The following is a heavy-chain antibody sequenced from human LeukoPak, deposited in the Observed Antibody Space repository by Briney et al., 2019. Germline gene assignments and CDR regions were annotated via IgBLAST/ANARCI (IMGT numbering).Heavy chain of an antibody. CDR1: GGSISSYY. CDR2: IYYSGST. D-gene: IGHD3-22*01. CDR3: ARSTSSGYYLSY. Sequence: SETLSLTCTVSGGSISSYYWSWIRQHPGKGLEWIGYIYYSGSTYYNPSLKSRVTISVDTSKNQFSLKLSSVTAADTAVYYCARSTSSGYYLSYWGQGTLVTVSS. J-gene: IGHJ4*02. V-gene: IGHV4-59*06.